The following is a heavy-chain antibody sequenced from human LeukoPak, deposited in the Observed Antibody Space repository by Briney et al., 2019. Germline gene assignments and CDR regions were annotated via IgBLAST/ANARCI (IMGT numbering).Heavy chain of an antibody. J-gene: IGHJ4*02. CDR1: GGSISSGDYY. V-gene: IGHV4-61*08. D-gene: IGHD2-21*01. CDR3: ARAPGIMSGDWRFDY. Sequence: SQTLSLTCTVSGGSISSGDYYWSWIRQPPGKGLEWIGYIYYSGSTNYNPSLTSRVTMSVDTSKNQFSLKLSSVTAADTAVYYCARAPGIMSGDWRFDYWGQGTLVTVSS. CDR2: IYYSGST.